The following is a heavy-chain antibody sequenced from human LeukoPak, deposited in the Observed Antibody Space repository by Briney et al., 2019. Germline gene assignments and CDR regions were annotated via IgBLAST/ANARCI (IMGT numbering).Heavy chain of an antibody. Sequence: PGGSLRLSCAASGFTFSSYNMNWVRQAPGKGLEWVSYISSSSSTIYYADSVKGRFTISRDNARNSLYLQMNSLRAEDTAVYYCASMVRGVSALMDVWGKGTTVTVSS. CDR1: GFTFSSYN. V-gene: IGHV3-48*01. CDR3: ASMVRGVSALMDV. D-gene: IGHD3-10*01. CDR2: ISSSSSTI. J-gene: IGHJ6*03.